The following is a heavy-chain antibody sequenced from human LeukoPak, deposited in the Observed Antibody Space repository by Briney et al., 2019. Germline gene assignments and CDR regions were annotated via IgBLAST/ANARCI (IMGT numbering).Heavy chain of an antibody. D-gene: IGHD3-22*01. CDR3: AKSIDPDYYDSSGYYYATGLLDY. V-gene: IGHV3-21*04. CDR2: ISSSSSYI. CDR1: GFTFSSYS. J-gene: IGHJ4*02. Sequence: PGGSLRLSCAASGFTFSSYSMNWVRQAPGKGLEWVSSISSSSSYIYYADSVKGRFTISRDNAKNSLYLQMNSLRAEDTAVYYCAKSIDPDYYDSSGYYYATGLLDYWGQGTLVTVSS.